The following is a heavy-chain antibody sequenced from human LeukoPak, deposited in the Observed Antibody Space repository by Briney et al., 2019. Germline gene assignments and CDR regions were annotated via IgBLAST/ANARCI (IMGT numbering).Heavy chain of an antibody. CDR3: ARDASYYGSGSPLYNWFDP. D-gene: IGHD3-10*01. V-gene: IGHV4-61*02. Sequence: SETLSLSCTVSGDSISSGDSYRSCIRQPAGGGLGWIARISSSGSTNYNASLESRVTMSADTTKNQFSLKLSSGTAADTAVYYCARDASYYGSGSPLYNWFDPWGQGTLVTVSS. CDR1: GDSISSGDSY. J-gene: IGHJ5*02. CDR2: ISSSGST.